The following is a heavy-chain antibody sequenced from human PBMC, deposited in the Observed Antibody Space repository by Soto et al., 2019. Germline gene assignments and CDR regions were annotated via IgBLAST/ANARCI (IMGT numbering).Heavy chain of an antibody. D-gene: IGHD5-18*01. CDR1: GGSITSRSHY. V-gene: IGHV4-39*01. Sequence: QLQLQESGPGLVKPSETLSLTCTVSGGSITSRSHYWGWIRQPPGKGLEWIGSIYYNGASHYNPSLEGRVIISVDTSNNQFSLRLSSVTAADTAVYYCARLYGYNYGYIDYWGQGTLVTVSS. CDR3: ARLYGYNYGYIDY. CDR2: IYYNGAS. J-gene: IGHJ4*02.